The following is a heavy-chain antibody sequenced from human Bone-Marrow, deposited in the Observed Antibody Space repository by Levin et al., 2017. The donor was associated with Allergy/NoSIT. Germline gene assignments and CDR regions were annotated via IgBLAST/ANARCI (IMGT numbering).Heavy chain of an antibody. CDR2: ILGSGDNT. J-gene: IGHJ4*02. CDR1: GFTFNNYA. CDR3: AKDHYYDSSGSGIWGFDY. D-gene: IGHD3-22*01. Sequence: QSGGSLRLSCAASGFTFNNYAMSWVRQAPGKGLEWVSGILGSGDNTYYADSVKGRFTVSRDNSKNTLYLQMNSLRAEDTAVYYCAKDHYYDSSGSGIWGFDYWGQGTLVTVSS. V-gene: IGHV3-23*01.